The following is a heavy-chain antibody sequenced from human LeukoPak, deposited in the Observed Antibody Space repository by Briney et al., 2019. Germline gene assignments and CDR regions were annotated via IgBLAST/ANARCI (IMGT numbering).Heavy chain of an antibody. J-gene: IGHJ6*03. V-gene: IGHV1-18*01. CDR1: GYTFISYG. D-gene: IGHD6-13*01. CDR2: ISAYNGNT. Sequence: GASVKVSCKASGYTFISYGISWVRQAPGQGPEWMGWISAYNGNTNYAQKLLGRVTMTTDTSTSTAYMELRSLRSDDTAVYYCARGAAAGTYYYYMDVWGKGTTVTVSS. CDR3: ARGAAAGTYYYYMDV.